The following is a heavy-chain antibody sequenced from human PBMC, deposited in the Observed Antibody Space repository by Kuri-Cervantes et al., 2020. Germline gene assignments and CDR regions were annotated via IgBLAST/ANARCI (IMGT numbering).Heavy chain of an antibody. V-gene: IGHV4-34*01. CDR3: ARVRAPHRYYYYMDV. CDR2: INHSGST. Sequence: SETLSLTCAVYGGSFSGYYWSWIRQPPGKGLEWIGEINHSGSTNYNPSLKSRVTISVDTSKNQFSLKLSSVTAADTAVYYCARVRAPHRYYYYMDVWGKGTTVTVSS. J-gene: IGHJ6*03. CDR1: GGSFSGYY.